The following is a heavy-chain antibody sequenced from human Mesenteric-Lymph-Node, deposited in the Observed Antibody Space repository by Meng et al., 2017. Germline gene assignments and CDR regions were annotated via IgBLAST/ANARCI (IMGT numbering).Heavy chain of an antibody. V-gene: IGHV1-8*01. Sequence: ASVKVSCKASGYTFTSYDINWVRQATGQGLEWMGWMNPNSGNTGYAQKFQGRVTMTRNTSISTAYMELSSLRSEDTAVYYCARALRFFGGVKNWFDPWGQGTLVTVSS. CDR2: MNPNSGNT. D-gene: IGHD3-3*01. CDR1: GYTFTSYD. CDR3: ARALRFFGGVKNWFDP. J-gene: IGHJ5*02.